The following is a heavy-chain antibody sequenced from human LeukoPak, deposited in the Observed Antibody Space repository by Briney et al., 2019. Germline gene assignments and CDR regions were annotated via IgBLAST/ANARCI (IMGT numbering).Heavy chain of an antibody. CDR2: IYSGGRT. CDR1: GFTVSNYY. Sequence: PGGSLRLSCAASGFTVSNYYMTWVRRAPGKGLEWVSTIYSGGRTYYTDSVKGRFTISRDNSKTALYLQMNSLRSEDTALYYCARDGGTSGIDFWGQGTLVTVSS. J-gene: IGHJ4*02. CDR3: ARDGGTSGIDF. D-gene: IGHD2-2*01. V-gene: IGHV3-53*01.